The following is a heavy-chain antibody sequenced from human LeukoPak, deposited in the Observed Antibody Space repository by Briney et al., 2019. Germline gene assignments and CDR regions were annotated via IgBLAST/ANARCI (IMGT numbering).Heavy chain of an antibody. V-gene: IGHV3-7*01. CDR1: GFTISSYW. Sequence: GGSLRLSCAASGFTISSYWMSWVRQVPGKGLESVAHIKHDGSETYYVDTVRGRFIISRDNAKNSQYLQMNSLRVEDTAVYHCARGPTDFDASDIWGHGTLVTVSS. CDR2: IKHDGSET. J-gene: IGHJ3*02. CDR3: ARGPTDFDASDI.